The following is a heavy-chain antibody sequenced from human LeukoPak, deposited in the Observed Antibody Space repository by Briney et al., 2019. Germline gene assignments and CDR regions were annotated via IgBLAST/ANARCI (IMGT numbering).Heavy chain of an antibody. J-gene: IGHJ4*02. CDR2: ISSSSSTI. Sequence: PGGSLRLSCAASAFTFSSYSMNWVRQAPGKGLEWVSYISSSSSTIYYADSVKGRFTISRDNAKNSLYLQMNSLRAEDTDVYYCARSYDSSGHTGGYWGQGTLVTVSS. CDR3: ARSYDSSGHTGGY. D-gene: IGHD3-22*01. CDR1: AFTFSSYS. V-gene: IGHV3-48*01.